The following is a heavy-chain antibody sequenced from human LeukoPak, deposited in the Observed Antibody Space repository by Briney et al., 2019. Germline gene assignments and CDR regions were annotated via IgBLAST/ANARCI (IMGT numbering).Heavy chain of an antibody. CDR1: GFTFNSYG. V-gene: IGHV3-23*01. CDR3: AKCILGPFDAFDV. CDR2: ISGGSEKK. J-gene: IGHJ3*01. Sequence: PGGSLRLSCAASGFTFNSYGMRWVRQARGKGGEWVAVISGGSEKKYHQDSVKGRFTISRDNSKNTLYLQMDSLRVDDTAVYYCAKCILGPFDAFDVWGQGTMVTVSS.